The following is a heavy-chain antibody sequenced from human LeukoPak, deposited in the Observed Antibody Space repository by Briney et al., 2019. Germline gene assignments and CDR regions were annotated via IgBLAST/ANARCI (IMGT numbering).Heavy chain of an antibody. V-gene: IGHV3-30-3*01. J-gene: IGHJ4*02. CDR1: GFTFSSYW. CDR3: ARDGGSIAAVDYFDY. D-gene: IGHD6-6*01. Sequence: GGSLRLSCAASGFTFSSYWMMWVRQAPGKGLEWVAVISYDGSNKYYADSVKGRFTISRDNSKNTLYLQMNSLRAEDTAVYYCARDGGSIAAVDYFDYWGQGTLVTVSS. CDR2: ISYDGSNK.